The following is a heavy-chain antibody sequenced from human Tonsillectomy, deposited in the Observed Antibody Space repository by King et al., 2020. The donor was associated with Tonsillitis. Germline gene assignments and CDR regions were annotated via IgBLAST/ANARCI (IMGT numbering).Heavy chain of an antibody. CDR1: GSTFSRHW. Sequence: VQLVESGGGLVQPGGSLRXSCAASGSTFSRHWMHXVRQAPGKGLIWVSRINGDGNSTSYADSVKGRFTISRDNAKNTLYLQMNSLRAEDTAMYYCARGLXPGILXPWGXGTLVTVSS. J-gene: IGHJ5*02. CDR2: INGDGNST. CDR3: ARGLXPGILXP. V-gene: IGHV3-74*01. D-gene: IGHD6-13*01.